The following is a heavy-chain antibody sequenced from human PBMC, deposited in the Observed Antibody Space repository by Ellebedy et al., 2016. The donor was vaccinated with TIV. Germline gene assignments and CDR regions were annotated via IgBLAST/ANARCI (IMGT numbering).Heavy chain of an antibody. Sequence: ASVKVSCKASGGTFSSYAISWVRQAPGQGLEWMGGIIPIFGTANYAQKFQGRVTITADESTSTAYMELSSLRSEDTAVYYCARDGYNAQDLKTCDYWGQGTLVTVSA. CDR3: ARDGYNAQDLKTCDY. CDR2: IIPIFGTA. D-gene: IGHD5-12*01. J-gene: IGHJ4*02. CDR1: GGTFSSYA. V-gene: IGHV1-69*13.